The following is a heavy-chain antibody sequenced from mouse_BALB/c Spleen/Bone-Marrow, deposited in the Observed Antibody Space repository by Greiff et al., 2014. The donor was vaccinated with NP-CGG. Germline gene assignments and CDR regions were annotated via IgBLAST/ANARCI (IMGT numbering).Heavy chain of an antibody. CDR2: INPSTGYA. Sequence: VQLQQSGPELAKPGASVKMSCKASGYTFTDTWIHWIKQRPGQGLEWIGYINPSTGYAEYNQNFKDKATLTVDKSSSTAYMQLSSLTSEDSAVYYCARDYWGQGTTFTVSS. J-gene: IGHJ2*01. V-gene: IGHV1-7*01. CDR1: GYTFTDTW. CDR3: ARDY.